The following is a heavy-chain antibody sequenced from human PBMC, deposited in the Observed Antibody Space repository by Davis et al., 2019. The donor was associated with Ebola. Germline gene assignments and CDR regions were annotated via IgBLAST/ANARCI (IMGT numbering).Heavy chain of an antibody. V-gene: IGHV4-34*01. D-gene: IGHD5/OR15-5a*01. CDR3: ARGGVSGGFDI. CDR2: INHSGST. CDR1: GGSFSGYY. J-gene: IGHJ3*02. Sequence: SQTLSLTCAVYGGSFSGYYWSWIRQPPGKGLEWIGEINHSGSTNYNPSLKSRVTISVDTSKTQFSLNLNSVTAADTAVYYCARGGVSGGFDIWGQGTMVTVSP.